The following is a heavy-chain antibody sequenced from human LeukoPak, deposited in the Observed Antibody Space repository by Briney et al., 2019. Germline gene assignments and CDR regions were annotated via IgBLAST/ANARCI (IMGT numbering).Heavy chain of an antibody. Sequence: GASVKVSCKASGGTFSSYAISWVRQAPGQGLEWMGGIIPIFGTANYAQKFQGRVTITADESTSTAYMELSSLRSEDTAVYYCARALFLYSGSYYWNYWGKGTLFTVSS. J-gene: IGHJ4*02. V-gene: IGHV1-69*13. CDR2: IIPIFGTA. CDR3: ARALFLYSGSYYWNY. CDR1: GGTFSSYA. D-gene: IGHD1-26*01.